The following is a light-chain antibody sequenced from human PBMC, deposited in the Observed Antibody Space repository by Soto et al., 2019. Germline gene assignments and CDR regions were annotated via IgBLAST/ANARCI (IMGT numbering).Light chain of an antibody. V-gene: IGLV2-14*01. CDR1: SSDVGGYNY. CDR2: DVS. J-gene: IGLJ2*01. CDR3: TSYTSSSTRV. Sequence: QSALTRPTSVSGSPGQSITISCTGTSSDVGGYNYVSWYQQHPGKAPKLMIYDVSNRPSGVSNRFSASKSGNTASLTISGLQAEDEGDYYCTSYTSSSTRVFGGGTKLTVL.